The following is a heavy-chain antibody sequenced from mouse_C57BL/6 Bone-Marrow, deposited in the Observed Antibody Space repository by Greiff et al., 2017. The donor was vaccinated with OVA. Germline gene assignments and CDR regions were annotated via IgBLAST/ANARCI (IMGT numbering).Heavy chain of an antibody. V-gene: IGHV2-5*01. CDR1: GFSLTSYG. CDR2: IWRGGST. CDR3: AKSGSSGYFDV. J-gene: IGHJ1*03. Sequence: VQGVESGPGLVQPSQSLSITCTVSGFSLTSYGVHWVRQSPGKGLEWLGVIWRGGSTDYNAAFMSRLSITKDNSKSQVFFKMNSLQADDTAIYYCAKSGSSGYFDVWGTGTTVTVSS. D-gene: IGHD1-1*01.